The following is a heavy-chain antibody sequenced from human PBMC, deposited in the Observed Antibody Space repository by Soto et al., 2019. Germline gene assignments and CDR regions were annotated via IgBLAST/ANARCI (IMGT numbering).Heavy chain of an antibody. J-gene: IGHJ6*02. CDR1: GGAFSGYY. CDR2: INHSGST. Sequence: SETLSLTCAVYGGAFSGYYWSLIRQPPGKGLEWIGEINHSGSTNYNPSLKSRVTISVDTSKNQFSLKLSSVTAADTAVYYCARGTMARGVIGYYYYGMDVWDQGTTVTLFS. V-gene: IGHV4-34*01. D-gene: IGHD3-10*01. CDR3: ARGTMARGVIGYYYYGMDV.